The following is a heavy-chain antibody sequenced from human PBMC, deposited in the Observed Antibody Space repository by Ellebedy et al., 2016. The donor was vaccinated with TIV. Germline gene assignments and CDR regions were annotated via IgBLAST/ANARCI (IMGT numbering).Heavy chain of an antibody. CDR2: INSRGSPM. J-gene: IGHJ4*02. CDR1: GFTFSTYH. Sequence: GESLKISCSASGFTFSTYHMQWLRQAPGKGLEWISYINSRGSPMYYADSVKGRFFISRDNGKSSLSLQMNSLRDEDTAVYYCARDYQWSVDYWGQGTLVTVSS. CDR3: ARDYQWSVDY. D-gene: IGHD6-19*01. V-gene: IGHV3-48*02.